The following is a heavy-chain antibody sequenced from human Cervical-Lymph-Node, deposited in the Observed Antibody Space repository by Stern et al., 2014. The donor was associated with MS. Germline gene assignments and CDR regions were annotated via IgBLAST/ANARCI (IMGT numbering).Heavy chain of an antibody. Sequence: QGQLVESGAEVKKPGSSVKVSCKASGGTFSSYAISWVRQAPGQGLEWMGGIIPIFGTANYAQKFQGRVTITADESTSTAYMELSSLRSEDTAVYYCARRYCSGGSCPEWFDPWGQGTLVTVSS. CDR3: ARRYCSGGSCPEWFDP. J-gene: IGHJ5*02. V-gene: IGHV1-69*01. CDR2: IIPIFGTA. D-gene: IGHD2-15*01. CDR1: GGTFSSYA.